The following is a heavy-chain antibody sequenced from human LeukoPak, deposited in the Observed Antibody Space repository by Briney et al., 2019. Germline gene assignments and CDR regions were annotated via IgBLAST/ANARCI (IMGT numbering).Heavy chain of an antibody. CDR1: GYTFTSYG. Sequence: ASVKVSCKASGYTFTSYGISWVRQAPGQGLEWMGWISAYNGNTNYAQKLQGRVTMTTDTSTSTAYMELRSLRSDDTAVYYCARDLVTMSKFIRRGSDYWGQGTLVTVSS. J-gene: IGHJ4*02. D-gene: IGHD3-22*01. CDR2: ISAYNGNT. V-gene: IGHV1-18*01. CDR3: ARDLVTMSKFIRRGSDY.